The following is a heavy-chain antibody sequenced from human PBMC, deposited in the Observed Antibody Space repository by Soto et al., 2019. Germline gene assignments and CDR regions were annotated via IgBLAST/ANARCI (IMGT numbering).Heavy chain of an antibody. CDR3: ARAKAYYYGSGSYLLGKYFQH. J-gene: IGHJ1*01. V-gene: IGHV4-34*01. D-gene: IGHD3-10*01. CDR1: GGSFSGYY. Sequence: PSETLSLTCAVYGGSFSGYYWSWIRQPPGKGLEWIGEINHSGSTNYNPSLKSRVTISVDTSKNQFSLKLSSVTAADTAVYYCARAKAYYYGSGSYLLGKYFQHWGQGTLVTVSS. CDR2: INHSGST.